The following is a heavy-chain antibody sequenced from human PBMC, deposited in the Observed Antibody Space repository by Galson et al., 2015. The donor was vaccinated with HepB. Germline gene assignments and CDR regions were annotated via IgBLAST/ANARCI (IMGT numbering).Heavy chain of an antibody. V-gene: IGHV3-66*01. CDR3: ARVPRYLRTDAFDI. D-gene: IGHD2/OR15-2a*01. J-gene: IGHJ3*02. Sequence: FLRLSCAASGFTVSSNYMSWVRQAPGKGLEWVSVIYSGGSTYYADSVKGRFTISRDNSKNTLYLQMNSLRAEDTAVYYCARVPRYLRTDAFDIWGQGTMVTVSS. CDR2: IYSGGST. CDR1: GFTVSSNY.